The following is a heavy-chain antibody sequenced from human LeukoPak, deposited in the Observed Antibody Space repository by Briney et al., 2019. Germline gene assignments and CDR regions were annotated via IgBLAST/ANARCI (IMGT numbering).Heavy chain of an antibody. CDR1: GGSISSGGYS. CDR3: ARAPPIGYSYGYDYYGMDV. Sequence: SQTLSLTCAVSGGSISSGGYSWSWIRQPPGKGLEWIGYIYHSGSTYYNPSLKSRVTISVDRSKNQFSLKLSSVTAADTAVYYCARAPPIGYSYGYDYYGMDVWGQGTTVTVSS. V-gene: IGHV4-30-2*01. D-gene: IGHD5-18*01. CDR2: IYHSGST. J-gene: IGHJ6*02.